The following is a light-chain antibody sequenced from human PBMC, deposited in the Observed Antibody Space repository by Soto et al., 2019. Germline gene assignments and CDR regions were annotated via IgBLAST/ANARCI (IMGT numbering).Light chain of an antibody. CDR1: SSNIGAGYD. J-gene: IGLJ3*02. V-gene: IGLV1-40*01. Sequence: QSVLTQPPSVSGAPGQTVTISCTGSSSNIGAGYDVHWYQQVPGTAPKLLIYGNSNRPSGIPDRFSGSKSGTSGSLAITGLQAEDEADYYCQSYDSSLSDWVFGGGTKLTVL. CDR2: GNS. CDR3: QSYDSSLSDWV.